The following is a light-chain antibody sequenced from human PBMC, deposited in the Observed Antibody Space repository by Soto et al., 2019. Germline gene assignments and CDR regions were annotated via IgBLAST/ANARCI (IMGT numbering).Light chain of an antibody. CDR3: CSYAGSYVV. Sequence: QSVLTQPRSVSRSPGQSVTISCTGTSSDVGLYNYVSWYQQHPGKAPKLIIYDVSKRPSGVPDRFSGSKSGNTASLTISGLQAEDEADYYCCSYAGSYVVFGGGTKLTVL. J-gene: IGLJ2*01. CDR2: DVS. CDR1: SSDVGLYNY. V-gene: IGLV2-11*01.